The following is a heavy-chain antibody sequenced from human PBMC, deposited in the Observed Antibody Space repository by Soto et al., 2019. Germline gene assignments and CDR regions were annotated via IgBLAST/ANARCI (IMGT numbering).Heavy chain of an antibody. Sequence: GASVKVSCKASGYTFSNYYMNWVRQAPGQGLEWMGVFDPRGGKTNYAQKFQGRVTMTKDTSTDTAYMELSSLRSEDTAVYYCATLDPYYYDSSGYFDYWGQGTLVTVSS. J-gene: IGHJ4*02. V-gene: IGHV1-46*01. CDR1: GYTFSNYY. D-gene: IGHD3-22*01. CDR3: ATLDPYYYDSSGYFDY. CDR2: FDPRGGKT.